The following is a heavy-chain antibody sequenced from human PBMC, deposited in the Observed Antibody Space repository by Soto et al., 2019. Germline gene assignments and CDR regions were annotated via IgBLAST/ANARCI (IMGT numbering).Heavy chain of an antibody. J-gene: IGHJ2*01. V-gene: IGHV1-69*02. CDR2: IIPILGIA. CDR1: GGTFSSYT. CDR3: ARVMGNWYFDL. D-gene: IGHD1-26*01. Sequence: QVQLVQSGAEVKKPGSSVKVSCKASGGTFSSYTISWVRQAPGQGLEWMGRIIPILGIANYAQKFQGRVTITADKSTSTACMELSSLRSEDTAVYYCARVMGNWYFDLWGRGTLVTVSS.